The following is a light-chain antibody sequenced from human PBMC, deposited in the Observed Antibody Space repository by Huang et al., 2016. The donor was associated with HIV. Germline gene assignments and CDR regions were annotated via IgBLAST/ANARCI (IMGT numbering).Light chain of an antibody. CDR3: QQSYTSPHT. J-gene: IGKJ2*01. CDR2: ATS. V-gene: IGKV1-39*01. CDR1: HGVINS. Sequence: DVELTHSPSSLSASVGDRITFTCRASHGVINSLNWYQQLPEEAPRLLIYATSKLQSGVPSRFTGSGSGTDFALTINGLRPEDFATYYCQQSYTSPHTFGQGTKLE.